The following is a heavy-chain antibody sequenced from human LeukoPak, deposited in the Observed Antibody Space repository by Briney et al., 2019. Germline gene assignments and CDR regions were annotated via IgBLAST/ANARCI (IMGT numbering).Heavy chain of an antibody. Sequence: PSETLSLTCTVSGGSISSGGYYWSWLRQPPGKGLEWIGYISHSGNTYFNPSLKSRVTISVDRSKNQFSLNLSSVTAADTAVYYCARYCLDGSYYFDYWGQGTLVTVSS. CDR3: ARYCLDGSYYFDY. D-gene: IGHD1-26*01. CDR2: ISHSGNT. J-gene: IGHJ4*02. CDR1: GGSISSGGYY. V-gene: IGHV4-30-2*01.